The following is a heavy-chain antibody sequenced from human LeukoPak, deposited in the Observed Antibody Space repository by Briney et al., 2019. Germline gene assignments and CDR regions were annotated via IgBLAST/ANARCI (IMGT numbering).Heavy chain of an antibody. V-gene: IGHV4-4*02. Sequence: WVRQPPGKGLEWIGEIYHSGSTNYNPSLKSRVTISVDKSKNQFSLKLSSVTAADTAVYYCARDGGPTNFDYWGQGTLVTVSS. CDR2: IYHSGST. D-gene: IGHD2-15*01. CDR3: ARDGGPTNFDY. J-gene: IGHJ4*02.